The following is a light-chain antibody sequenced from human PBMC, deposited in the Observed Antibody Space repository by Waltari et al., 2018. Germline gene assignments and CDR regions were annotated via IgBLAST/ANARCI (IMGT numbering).Light chain of an antibody. Sequence: EIVLTQSPGTLSLSPGERATLSYRASQSVSSSYLAWYQQKPGQAPRLLIYGSSSRATGIPDRFSGSGSGTDFTLTISRLEPEDSAVYYCQQYGSSPPLTFGGGSKVEIK. J-gene: IGKJ4*01. CDR3: QQYGSSPPLT. CDR2: GSS. V-gene: IGKV3-20*01. CDR1: QSVSSSY.